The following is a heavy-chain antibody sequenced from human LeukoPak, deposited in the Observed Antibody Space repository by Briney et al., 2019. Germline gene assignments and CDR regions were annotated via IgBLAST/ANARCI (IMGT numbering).Heavy chain of an antibody. CDR1: GYNFRNNW. CDR2: IYPEESDA. D-gene: IGHD6-19*01. CDR3: ARLGVSSGWFSLY. Sequence: GESLKISCKGSGYNFRNNWIGWVRQMPGKGLAWMGHIYPEESDARYSPVCQGQVTISGDKSINTAFLQWTSLKASDTAMYYCARLGVSSGWFSLYWGQGTLVTVSS. J-gene: IGHJ4*02. V-gene: IGHV5-51*01.